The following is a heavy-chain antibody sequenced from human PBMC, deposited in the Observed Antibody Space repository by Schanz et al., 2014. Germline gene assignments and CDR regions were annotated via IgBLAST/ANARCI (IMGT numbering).Heavy chain of an antibody. D-gene: IGHD5-12*01. CDR3: ARAFGGYDPAGALDY. J-gene: IGHJ4*02. CDR1: GYTFTDYG. V-gene: IGHV1-2*04. CDR2: INPNRGTT. Sequence: QVQVVQSGAEVKKPGASVKVSCKASGYTFTDYGVIWVRQAPGQGLEWMGWINPNRGTTNYAQKFQGWVTMTRDTSISTAYMELSRLKSDDTAVYYCARAFGGYDPAGALDYWGQGTLVTVSS.